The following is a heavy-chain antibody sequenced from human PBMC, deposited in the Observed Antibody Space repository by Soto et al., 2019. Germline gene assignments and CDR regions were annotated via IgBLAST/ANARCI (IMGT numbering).Heavy chain of an antibody. CDR2: IIPIFGTA. J-gene: IGHJ6*02. CDR3: ASPQRRSYYGMDV. V-gene: IGHV1-69*06. CDR1: GGTFSSYA. Sequence: ASVKVSCKASGGTFSSYAISWVRQAPGQGLEWMGGIIPIFGTANYAQKFQGRVTITADKSTRTAYMELSSLRSEDTAVYYCASPQRRSYYGMDVWGRGTTVTVSS.